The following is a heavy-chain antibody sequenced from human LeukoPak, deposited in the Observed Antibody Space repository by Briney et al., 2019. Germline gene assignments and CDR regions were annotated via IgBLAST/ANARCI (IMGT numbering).Heavy chain of an antibody. CDR2: ISSTSSYL. V-gene: IGHV3-21*01. CDR3: AIGGNWFDP. Sequence: PGGSLRLSCAASGFTFSSDSMNRVRQEPGKGLDWVSSISSTSSYLYFADSVKGRFTIYRENAKNSLFMQMNSLRAEDTAVYYCAIGGNWFDPWGQGTLVTVSS. CDR1: GFTFSSDS. J-gene: IGHJ5*02.